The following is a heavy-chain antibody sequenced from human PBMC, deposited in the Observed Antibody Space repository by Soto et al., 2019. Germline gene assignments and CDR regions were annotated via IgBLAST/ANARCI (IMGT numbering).Heavy chain of an antibody. J-gene: IGHJ4*02. D-gene: IGHD1-7*01. V-gene: IGHV4-4*07. CDR2: IHSSGTT. CDR1: SVSINSFY. CDR3: ARDRIIGTSYSDY. Sequence: PSETLSLTCTVSSVSINSFYWAWMRQPAGKGLEWIGRIHSSGTTNYNPSLSSRVTMSVDPSKNQFSLRLTSVTAADTAVYYCARDRIIGTSYSDYWGQGILVTVSS.